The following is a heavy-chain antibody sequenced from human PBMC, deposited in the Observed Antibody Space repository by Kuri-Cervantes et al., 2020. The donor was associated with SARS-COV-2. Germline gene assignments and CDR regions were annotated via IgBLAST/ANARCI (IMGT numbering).Heavy chain of an antibody. D-gene: IGHD3-10*01. Sequence: WVRQPPGKGLEWIGYIYYSGSTYYNPSLKSRVTTSVDTSKNQFSLKLSSVTAADTAVYYCARFFITMVRDTGAWFDPWGQGTLVTVSS. V-gene: IGHV4-30-4*08. CDR2: IYYSGST. CDR3: ARFFITMVRDTGAWFDP. J-gene: IGHJ5*02.